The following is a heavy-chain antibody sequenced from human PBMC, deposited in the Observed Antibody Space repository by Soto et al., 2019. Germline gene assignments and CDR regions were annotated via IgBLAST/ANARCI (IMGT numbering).Heavy chain of an antibody. V-gene: IGHV3-30-3*01. Sequence: PGGSLRLSCAASGFTFSSYAMHWVRQAPGKGLEWVAVISYDGSNKYYADSVKGRFTISRDNSKNTLYLQMNSLRAEDTAVYYCARERYYYDSSGYYGYGMDVWGQGTTVTVSS. J-gene: IGHJ6*02. CDR2: ISYDGSNK. CDR1: GFTFSSYA. CDR3: ARERYYYDSSGYYGYGMDV. D-gene: IGHD3-22*01.